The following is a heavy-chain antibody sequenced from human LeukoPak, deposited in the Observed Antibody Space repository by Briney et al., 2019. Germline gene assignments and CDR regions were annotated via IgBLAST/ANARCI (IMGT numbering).Heavy chain of an antibody. CDR1: GFTFSSYS. Sequence: GGSLRLSCAASGFTFSSYSMNWVRQAQGKGLEWVSSISSSSSYIYYADSVKGRFTISRDNAKNSLYLQMNSLRAEDMAVYYCARGVAVAGNDYWGQGTLVTVSS. CDR3: ARGVAVAGNDY. V-gene: IGHV3-21*01. CDR2: ISSSSSYI. D-gene: IGHD6-19*01. J-gene: IGHJ4*02.